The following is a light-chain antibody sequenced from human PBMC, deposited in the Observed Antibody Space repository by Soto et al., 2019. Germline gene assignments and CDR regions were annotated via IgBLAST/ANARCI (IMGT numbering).Light chain of an antibody. CDR3: SSYAGSNKSV. V-gene: IGLV2-8*01. CDR1: SSDVGGYNY. CDR2: EVS. Sequence: QSVLTQPPSASGSPGLSVTISCTGTSSDVGGYNYVSWYQQYPGKAPKLMIYEVSKRPSGVPDRFSGSKSGNTASLTVSGLQAEDEADYYCSSYAGSNKSVFGTGTKVTVL. J-gene: IGLJ1*01.